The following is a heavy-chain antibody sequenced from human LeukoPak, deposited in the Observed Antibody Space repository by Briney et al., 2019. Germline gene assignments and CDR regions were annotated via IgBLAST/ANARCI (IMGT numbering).Heavy chain of an antibody. CDR3: ARERGGDYYYYGMDV. CDR1: GFTFSSYA. CDR2: ISGSGGST. V-gene: IGHV3-23*01. J-gene: IGHJ6*02. Sequence: GGSLRLSCAASGFTFSSYAMSWVRQAPGKGLEWVSAISGSGGSTYYADSVKGRFTISRDNSKNTLYLQMNSLRAEDTAVYYCARERGGDYYYYGMDVWGQGTTVTVSS. D-gene: IGHD2-21*01.